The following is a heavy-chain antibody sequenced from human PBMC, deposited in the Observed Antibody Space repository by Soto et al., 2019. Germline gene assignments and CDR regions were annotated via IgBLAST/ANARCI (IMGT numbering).Heavy chain of an antibody. J-gene: IGHJ4*02. Sequence: XGSLRLSCTAAGFLFTDYYMSWIRQPPGKGLEWLAYIDGSSDYTNSADSVKGRFTISRDNAKNSVFLQMNNLRADDTAVYYCARDLRFSSTNYFDSWGRGTLVTVSS. CDR2: IDGSSDYT. V-gene: IGHV3-11*06. CDR1: GFLFTDYY. CDR3: ARDLRFSSTNYFDS. D-gene: IGHD2-8*01.